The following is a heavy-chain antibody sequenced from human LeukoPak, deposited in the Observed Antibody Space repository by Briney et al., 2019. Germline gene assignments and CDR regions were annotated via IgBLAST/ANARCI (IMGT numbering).Heavy chain of an antibody. J-gene: IGHJ4*02. D-gene: IGHD5-24*01. CDR2: ISGSGGST. CDR1: EFTFSNYA. V-gene: IGHV3-23*01. Sequence: GGSLRLSCAACEFTFSNYAMNWVRQAPGKGLEWVAAISGSGGSTYYADSVKGRFTISRDNSKNTLYLQMNSLRAEDTAVYYCAKDREMATITIAYYFDYWGQGTLVTVSS. CDR3: AKDREMATITIAYYFDY.